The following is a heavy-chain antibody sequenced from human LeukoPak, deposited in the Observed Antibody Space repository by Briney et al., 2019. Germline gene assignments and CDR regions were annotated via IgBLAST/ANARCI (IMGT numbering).Heavy chain of an antibody. Sequence: GESLQISCKGSGYRFSSYWINWVRQMPGKGLEWMGRIDPSDSYTNYNPSFQGHVTISADKSISTAYLQWSSLMASDTAMYYCARHTISDYWGQGTQVTVSS. J-gene: IGHJ4*02. CDR2: IDPSDSYT. CDR1: GYRFSSYW. D-gene: IGHD3-10*01. V-gene: IGHV5-10-1*01. CDR3: ARHTISDY.